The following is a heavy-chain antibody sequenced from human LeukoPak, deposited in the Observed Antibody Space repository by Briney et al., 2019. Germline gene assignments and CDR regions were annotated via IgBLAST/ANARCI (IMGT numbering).Heavy chain of an antibody. CDR3: GRVSRATGYYYVEF. J-gene: IGHJ4*02. V-gene: IGHV3-48*04. CDR1: GFTFSTYS. D-gene: IGHD3-9*01. CDR2: IRFGGDTM. Sequence: GGSLRLSCAASGFTFSTYSVNWVRQAPGKGLEWVSYIRFGGDTMYYADSVKGRFTISRDDAQNSMHLQMNSPRADDTAVYYCGRVSRATGYYYVEFWGQGTLVTVSS.